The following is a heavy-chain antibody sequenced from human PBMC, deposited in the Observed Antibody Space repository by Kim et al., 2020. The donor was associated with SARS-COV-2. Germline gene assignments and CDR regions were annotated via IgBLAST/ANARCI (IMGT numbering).Heavy chain of an antibody. D-gene: IGHD6-6*01. Sequence: GVSLRLSCAASGFTFSSYAMHWVRQAPGKGLEWVIVISYDGSNKYYADSVKGRFTISRDNSKYTLYLQMNSLRGDDTAVYFCARDSSSSTDYYYVMDVWGQGTTVTVSS. CDR1: GFTFSSYA. CDR2: ISYDGSNK. J-gene: IGHJ6*02. V-gene: IGHV3-30-3*01. CDR3: ARDSSSSTDYYYVMDV.